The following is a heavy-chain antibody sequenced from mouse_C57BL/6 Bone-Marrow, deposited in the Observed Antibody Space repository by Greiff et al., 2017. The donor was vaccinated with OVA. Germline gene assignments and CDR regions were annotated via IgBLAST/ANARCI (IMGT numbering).Heavy chain of an antibody. CDR2: ISYDGSN. CDR3: AREDDCYYRGFAD. D-gene: IGHD2-3*01. Sequence: VQLQQSGPGLVKPSQSLSLTCSVTGYSITSGYSWIWIRQFPGNKLEWMGYISYDGSNNNNPYLKTRFSTARDTSKNQLFLKLNSVTTDDTSTYYCAREDDCYYRGFADWGQGTLVTVSA. V-gene: IGHV3-6*01. J-gene: IGHJ3*01. CDR1: GYSITSGYS.